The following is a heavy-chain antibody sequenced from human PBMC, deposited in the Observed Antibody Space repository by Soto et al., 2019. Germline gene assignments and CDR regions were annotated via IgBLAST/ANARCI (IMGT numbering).Heavy chain of an antibody. CDR1: GGSISSGGYY. D-gene: IGHD3-16*02. CDR2: IYYSGST. J-gene: IGHJ4*02. Sequence: QVQLQESGPGLVKPSQTLSLTCTVSGGSISSGGYYWSWIRQHPGKGLEWIGYIYYSGSTYYNPSLKSRVTISVDTSKNQFSRKLSSVTAADTAVYYCASHPLRLGELSFPLFDYWGQGTLVTVSS. V-gene: IGHV4-31*03. CDR3: ASHPLRLGELSFPLFDY.